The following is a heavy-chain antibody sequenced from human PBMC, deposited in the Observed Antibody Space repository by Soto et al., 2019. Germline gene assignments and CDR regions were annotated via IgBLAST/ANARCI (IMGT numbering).Heavy chain of an antibody. CDR1: GFSFITYW. CDR2: IYPGESNV. V-gene: IGHV5-51*01. CDR3: ARAPNNVNWFPEAFDV. D-gene: IGHD3-9*01. Sequence: PGESLKISCKGSGFSFITYWIGWVRQMPGKGLEWMGVIYPGESNVRYSPSFQGQVSISDDKSTSTVYLQWSRLEASDSAIYFCARAPNNVNWFPEAFDVWGQGTKVTVSS. J-gene: IGHJ3*01.